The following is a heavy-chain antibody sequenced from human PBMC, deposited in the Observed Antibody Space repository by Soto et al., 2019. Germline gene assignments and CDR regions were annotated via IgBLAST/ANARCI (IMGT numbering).Heavy chain of an antibody. J-gene: IGHJ4*02. CDR2: VYTGGGT. Sequence: SETLSLTCTVSGGSISGYFWNWLRQPAGKGLEWIGRVYTGGGTSYNPSLQSRVSMSTDTSKSQFSLKVNSVTAADTAVYFCARGYDSILHWGQGTLVTVSS. CDR1: GGSISGYF. CDR3: ARGYDSILH. D-gene: IGHD3-16*01. V-gene: IGHV4-4*07.